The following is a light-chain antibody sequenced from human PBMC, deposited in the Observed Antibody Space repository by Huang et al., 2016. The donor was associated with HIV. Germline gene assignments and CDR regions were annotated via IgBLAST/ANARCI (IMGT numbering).Light chain of an antibody. CDR3: QHYGST. Sequence: EVVLTQSPGTLSLSPGEEATLSCRTSQNVRDSYTSLYKHKPGQAPRRLMYGTLRRAACISDRFSGGGSGTDFTLTLTRLEPEDSAVYDCQHYGSTFGQGTKVEIK. CDR2: GTL. J-gene: IGKJ1*01. V-gene: IGKV3-20*01. CDR1: QNVRDSY.